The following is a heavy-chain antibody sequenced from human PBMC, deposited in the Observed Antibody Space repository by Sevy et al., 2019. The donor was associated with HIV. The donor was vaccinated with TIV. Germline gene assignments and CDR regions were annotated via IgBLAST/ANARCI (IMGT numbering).Heavy chain of an antibody. V-gene: IGHV1-24*01. CDR2: FDPEDGET. CDR3: ASAWEYDEESSGYLDY. CDR1: EYSLTKLS. Sequence: ASVKVSCKVSEYSLTKLSMHWVRQAPGKGLEWMGRFDPEDGETIFAQKFQGRVTMTEDTSTDTAYMQLSSLRSEDTAVDYCASAWEYDEESSGYLDYWGQGTLVTVSS. D-gene: IGHD3-22*01. J-gene: IGHJ4*02.